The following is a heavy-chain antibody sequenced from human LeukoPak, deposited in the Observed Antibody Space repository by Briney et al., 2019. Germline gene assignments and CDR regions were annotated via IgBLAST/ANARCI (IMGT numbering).Heavy chain of an antibody. CDR3: ARHGRGWLQNPFDY. J-gene: IGHJ4*02. D-gene: IGHD5-24*01. V-gene: IGHV5-51*01. Sequence: GESLKISCQASGYIFSSYWIGWVRQMPGKGLEWMGIIYPGDSDTRYSPSFQGQVTISADKSISTAYLQWSSLKASDTAMYYCARHGRGWLQNPFDYWGQGTLVTVSS. CDR2: IYPGDSDT. CDR1: GYIFSSYW.